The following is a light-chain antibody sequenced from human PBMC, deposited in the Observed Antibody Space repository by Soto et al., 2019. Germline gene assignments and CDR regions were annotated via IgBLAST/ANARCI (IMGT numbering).Light chain of an antibody. CDR2: DAS. V-gene: IGKV3-11*01. Sequence: VLTQSPATLSLSPGERATLSCRASQSVSTYLAWFQQKAGQAPRLLIYDASNRATGIPARFSGSGYGTDFIHTISSLEPEDSAVYYCQQRSNWPLTFGQGTKVEL. J-gene: IGKJ1*01. CDR3: QQRSNWPLT. CDR1: QSVSTY.